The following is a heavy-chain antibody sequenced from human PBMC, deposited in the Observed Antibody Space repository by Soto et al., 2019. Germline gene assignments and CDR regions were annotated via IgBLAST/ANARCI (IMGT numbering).Heavy chain of an antibody. CDR2: IYHRGYT. D-gene: IGHD3-16*01. V-gene: IGHV4-30-2*05. CDR3: ARHNGPLYVGYYYDMDV. CDR1: GGSISSGGYS. J-gene: IGHJ6*02. Sequence: SETLSLTYAVSGGSISSGGYSWSWIRQPPGEGLEYIGYIYHRGYTDSNPSLKSRLTISVDTSKNQFSLKLSSVTAADTAVYYCARHNGPLYVGYYYDMDVWGQGTTVTVSS.